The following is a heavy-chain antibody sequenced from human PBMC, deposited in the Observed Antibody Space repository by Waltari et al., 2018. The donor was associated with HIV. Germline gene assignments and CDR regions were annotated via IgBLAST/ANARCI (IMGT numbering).Heavy chain of an antibody. CDR1: GFTFGSSW. V-gene: IGHV3-74*01. CDR2: INGAERNP. J-gene: IGHJ4*02. Sequence: EVQLLESGGGLVQPGGSLRLSCAASGFTFGSSWIRWVRQVPRKGLWLVSRINGAERNPNDADSLECRFTISRHTAKNTLYLQMNSLSAEDTVVYYCAREGATSGSYYFDTWGQGTLVTVSS. CDR3: AREGATSGSYYFDT. D-gene: IGHD3-22*01.